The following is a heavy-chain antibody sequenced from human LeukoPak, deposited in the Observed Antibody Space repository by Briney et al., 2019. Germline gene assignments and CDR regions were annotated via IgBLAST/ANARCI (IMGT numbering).Heavy chain of an antibody. D-gene: IGHD2-21*01. CDR1: GGSISSYY. CDR2: IFYSGST. V-gene: IGHV4-59*01. Sequence: PSETLSLTCTVSGGSISSYYWSWIRQPPGKGLEWIGYIFYSGSTNYNPSLKSRVTISVATSKNQFSLELSSVTAADTAVYYCARENLAYCGRECYDYYYYGMDVWGQGTTVTVSS. CDR3: ARENLAYCGRECYDYYYYGMDV. J-gene: IGHJ6*02.